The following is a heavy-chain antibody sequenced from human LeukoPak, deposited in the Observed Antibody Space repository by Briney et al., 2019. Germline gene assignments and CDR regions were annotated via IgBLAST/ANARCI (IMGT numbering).Heavy chain of an antibody. Sequence: PGGSLRLSCVASGFTVSSNYMSWVRQAPGKGLEWVSVIYSGGSTYYADSVKGRFTIYRDNSKSTLYLQMNSLRPEDTAVYYCAKGGSNNWSFDNWGQGTLVTVSS. J-gene: IGHJ4*02. CDR3: AKGGSNNWSFDN. CDR1: GFTVSSNY. V-gene: IGHV3-53*05. CDR2: IYSGGST. D-gene: IGHD1-1*01.